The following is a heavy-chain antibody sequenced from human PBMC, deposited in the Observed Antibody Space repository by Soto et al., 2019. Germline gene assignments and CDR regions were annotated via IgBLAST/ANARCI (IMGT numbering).Heavy chain of an antibody. CDR1: GGTFSSYA. CDR2: IIPIFGTA. J-gene: IGHJ4*02. D-gene: IGHD2-21*02. Sequence: SVKVSCKASGGTFSSYAISCVRQAPGQGLEWMGEIIPIFGTANYAQKFQGRVTITRDTSASTAYMELSSLRSEDTAVYYCARSIVVVTAADYWGQGTLVTVSS. CDR3: ARSIVVVTAADY. V-gene: IGHV1-69*05.